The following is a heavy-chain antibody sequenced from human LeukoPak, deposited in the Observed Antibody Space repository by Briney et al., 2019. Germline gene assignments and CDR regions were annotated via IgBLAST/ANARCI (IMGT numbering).Heavy chain of an antibody. D-gene: IGHD3-3*01. Sequence: GGSLRLSCAASGFTFSSYAMSWVRQAPGKGLEWVSSISGSGGSTYYADSVKGRFTISRDNSKNTLYLQMNSLRAEDTAVYYCAKASITIFGVVISYYYYYMDVWGKGTTVTVSS. CDR1: GFTFSSYA. CDR3: AKASITIFGVVISYYYYYMDV. V-gene: IGHV3-23*01. CDR2: ISGSGGST. J-gene: IGHJ6*03.